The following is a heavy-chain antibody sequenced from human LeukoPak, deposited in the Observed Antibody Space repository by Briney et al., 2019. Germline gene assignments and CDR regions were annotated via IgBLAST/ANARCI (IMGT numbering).Heavy chain of an antibody. V-gene: IGHV3-30*18. D-gene: IGHD6-19*01. J-gene: IGHJ5*02. CDR3: AKETVGSGSNWFDP. CDR2: ISYDGSNK. Sequence: PGKSLRLSCAASGFTFSSYGMHWVRQAPGKGLEWVAVISYDGSNKYYTDSVKGRFTISRDNSKNTLYLQMNSLRAEDTAVYYCAKETVGSGSNWFDPWGQGTLVTVSS. CDR1: GFTFSSYG.